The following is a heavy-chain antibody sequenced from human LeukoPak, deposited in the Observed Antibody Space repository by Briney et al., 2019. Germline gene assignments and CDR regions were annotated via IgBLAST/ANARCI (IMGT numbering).Heavy chain of an antibody. J-gene: IGHJ5*02. Sequence: SETLSLTCSVSGSSISSGYYWGWIRQPPGKGLEWIGNIYHSGSTYYNPSLKSRVTISVDTSKNQFSLKVTSVTAADTAIYYCARDGDQYSSSWFWLDPWGQGTLVTVSS. CDR1: GSSISSGYY. D-gene: IGHD6-13*01. CDR2: IYHSGST. CDR3: ARDGDQYSSSWFWLDP. V-gene: IGHV4-38-2*02.